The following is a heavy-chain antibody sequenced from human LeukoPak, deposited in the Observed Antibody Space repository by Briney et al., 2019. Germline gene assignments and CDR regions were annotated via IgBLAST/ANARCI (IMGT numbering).Heavy chain of an antibody. CDR3: AELGITMIGGV. V-gene: IGHV3-48*03. D-gene: IGHD3-10*02. Sequence: GGSLRLSCAASGFTFSIYEMNWVRQAPGKGLEWVSYISSSGSTIYYADSVKGRFTISRDNAKNSLYLQMNSLRAEGTAVYYCAELGITMIGGVWGKGTTVTISS. CDR2: ISSSGSTI. J-gene: IGHJ6*04. CDR1: GFTFSIYE.